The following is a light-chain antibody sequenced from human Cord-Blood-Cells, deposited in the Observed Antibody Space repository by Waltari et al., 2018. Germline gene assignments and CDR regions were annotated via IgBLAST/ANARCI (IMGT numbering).Light chain of an antibody. Sequence: QSALTQPASVSGSPGQSITISCTGTSSDAGSYNLVSCYQQHPGKAPKLMIYEGIKRPSGVSNRFSGSKSGNTASLTISGLQAEDEADYYCCSYAGSSTFVFGGGTKRTVL. V-gene: IGLV2-23*03. CDR1: SSDAGSYNL. CDR2: EGI. J-gene: IGLJ2*01. CDR3: CSYAGSSTFV.